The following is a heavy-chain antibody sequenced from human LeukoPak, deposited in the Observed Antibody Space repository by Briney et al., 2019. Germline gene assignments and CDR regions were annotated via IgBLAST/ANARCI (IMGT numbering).Heavy chain of an antibody. D-gene: IGHD2-8*01. CDR2: TKDDGSQK. Sequence: PGGSLRLSCAASGFTLGSYYMAWVRQAPGKELEWVATTKDDGSQKYYVDSVKGRFTISRDNAKNSLYLQMNSLEAEDTAVYYCAKYILYHGAFDIWGQGTMVTVSS. V-gene: IGHV3-7*01. CDR3: AKYILYHGAFDI. J-gene: IGHJ3*02. CDR1: GFTLGSYY.